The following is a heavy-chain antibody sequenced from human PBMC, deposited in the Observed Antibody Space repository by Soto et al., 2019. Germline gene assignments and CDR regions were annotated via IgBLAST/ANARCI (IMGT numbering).Heavy chain of an antibody. Sequence: EVQLVESGGGLVQPGGSLRLSCAASGFTVSSKYMSWVRQAPGKGLEWVSVIYSDGSAYYADSVKGRFTISRDNSKNTLYLQMNSLRAEDTAVYYCARHGYNYGGGYFDYWGQGTRVTVSS. V-gene: IGHV3-66*04. CDR1: GFTVSSKY. J-gene: IGHJ4*02. CDR2: IYSDGSA. CDR3: ARHGYNYGGGYFDY. D-gene: IGHD5-18*01.